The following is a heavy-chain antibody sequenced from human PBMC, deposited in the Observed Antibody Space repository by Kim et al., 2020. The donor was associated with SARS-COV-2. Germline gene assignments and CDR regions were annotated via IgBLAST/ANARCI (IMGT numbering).Heavy chain of an antibody. Sequence: GGSLRLSCAASGFTFSSYSMNWVRQAPGKGLEWVSSISSSSSYIYYADSVKGRFTISRDNAKNSLYLQMNSLRAEDTAVYYCARVRELWRGAFDYWGQGTLVTVSS. J-gene: IGHJ4*02. D-gene: IGHD1-26*01. CDR2: ISSSSSYI. CDR1: GFTFSSYS. V-gene: IGHV3-21*01. CDR3: ARVRELWRGAFDY.